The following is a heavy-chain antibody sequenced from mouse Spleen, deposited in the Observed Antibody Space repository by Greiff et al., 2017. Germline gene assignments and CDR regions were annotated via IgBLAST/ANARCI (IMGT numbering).Heavy chain of an antibody. CDR2: IWSGGST. Sequence: QVQLKESGPGLVQPSQSLSITCTVSGFSLTSYGVHWVRQSPGKGLEWLGVIWSGGSTDYNAAFISRLSISKDNSKSQVFFKMNSLQADDTAIYYCARSITTVVATEAMDYWGQGTSVTVSS. CDR3: ARSITTVVATEAMDY. CDR1: GFSLTSYG. V-gene: IGHV2-2*01. D-gene: IGHD1-1*01. J-gene: IGHJ4*01.